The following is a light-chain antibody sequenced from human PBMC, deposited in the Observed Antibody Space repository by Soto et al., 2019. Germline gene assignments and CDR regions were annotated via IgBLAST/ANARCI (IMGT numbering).Light chain of an antibody. J-gene: IGLJ1*01. V-gene: IGLV2-23*03. CDR1: SSDVGSYNL. CDR3: CSYAGSSTFAYV. Sequence: QSALTQPASVSGSPGQSITISCTGTSSDVGSYNLVSWYQQHPGKAPKLMIYEGSKRPSGVSNRFSDSKSGNTASLTISGLQAEDEADYYCCSYAGSSTFAYVFGTGTMLTVL. CDR2: EGS.